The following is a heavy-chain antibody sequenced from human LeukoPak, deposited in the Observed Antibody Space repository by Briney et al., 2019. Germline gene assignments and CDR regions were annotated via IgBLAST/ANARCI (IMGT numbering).Heavy chain of an antibody. CDR3: AKDGDYDILTGYYSPSTSKFDY. Sequence: GGSLRLSCAASGFTFSSYSMNWVRQAPRKGLEWVSYISSSSSTIYYADSVKGRFTISRDNSKNTLYLQMNSLRAEDTAVYYCAKDGDYDILTGYYSPSTSKFDYWGQGTLVTVSS. CDR2: ISSSSSTI. D-gene: IGHD3-9*01. V-gene: IGHV3-48*01. J-gene: IGHJ4*02. CDR1: GFTFSSYS.